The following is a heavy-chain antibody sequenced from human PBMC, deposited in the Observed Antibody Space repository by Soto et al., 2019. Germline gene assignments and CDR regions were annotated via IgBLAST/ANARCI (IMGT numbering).Heavy chain of an antibody. V-gene: IGHV3-23*01. Sequence: EVQLLESGGGLVQPGESLRLSCAASGFTFSSYAMSWVRQAPGKGLEWVSVISGSDDSTYYADSVKGRFTISRDNSKKPLDLEMNSLSAGGTAVYYGAKRSSPSKLDYWGQGTLVTVSS. CDR2: ISGSDDST. D-gene: IGHD6-6*01. CDR3: AKRSSPSKLDY. CDR1: GFTFSSYA. J-gene: IGHJ4*02.